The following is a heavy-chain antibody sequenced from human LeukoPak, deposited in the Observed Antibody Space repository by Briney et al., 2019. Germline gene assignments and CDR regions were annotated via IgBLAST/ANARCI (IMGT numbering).Heavy chain of an antibody. D-gene: IGHD1-1*01. V-gene: IGHV5-51*01. CDR3: ARGPVKEHFAF. CDR2: IYPGDSDA. Sequence: GESLKISCHTSGFRFTHYWIGWVRQLPGKVLEWMGIIYPGDSDARYGPSFEGQVTISADKSINPADLLCNSLTPASTPPYFCARGPVKEHFAFWGRGTLVTVSS. J-gene: IGHJ4*02. CDR1: GFRFTHYW.